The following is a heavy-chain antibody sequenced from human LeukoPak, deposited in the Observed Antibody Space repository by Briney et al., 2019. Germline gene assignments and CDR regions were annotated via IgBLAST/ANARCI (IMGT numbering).Heavy chain of an antibody. CDR2: NSYSGST. Sequence: SETLFLTCAVSGGSISSYYWRWIRQPPGKGLGWIGYNSYSGSTNYNPSLQSRVTISVDTSKNPFSLELSCVTAADTAVYYCARFDSSRSSYAFDYWGQGTLVTVSS. V-gene: IGHV4-59*01. J-gene: IGHJ4*02. CDR1: GGSISSYY. D-gene: IGHD3-22*01. CDR3: ARFDSSRSSYAFDY.